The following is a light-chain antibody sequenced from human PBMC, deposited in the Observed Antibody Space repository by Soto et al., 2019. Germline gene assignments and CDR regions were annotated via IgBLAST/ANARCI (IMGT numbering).Light chain of an antibody. V-gene: IGLV1-47*01. CDR2: RSY. J-gene: IGLJ3*02. CDR1: SSNIGSDY. Sequence: QSVLTQPPSASGTPGQRVTISCSGGSSNIGSDYLYWFQQLPGTAPKLLIYRSYHRPSGVPDRFSGSKSGTSASLAISGLRSEDEADYYCAAWDDSLSGWVFGGGTKLTVL. CDR3: AAWDDSLSGWV.